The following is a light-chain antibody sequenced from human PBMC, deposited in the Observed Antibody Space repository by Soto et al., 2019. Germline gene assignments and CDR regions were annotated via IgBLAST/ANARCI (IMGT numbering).Light chain of an antibody. J-gene: IGKJ1*01. CDR2: GAS. Sequence: RVMTQSPATLSLSPGERATLSCRASQSVSTNVAWYQQKPGQAPRLLIYGASTRATDIPARFSGSGSGTDLTLTISSLQSEDFAVHYCQQYTNWPPWTFGQGTKVEVK. CDR1: QSVSTN. CDR3: QQYTNWPPWT. V-gene: IGKV3-15*01.